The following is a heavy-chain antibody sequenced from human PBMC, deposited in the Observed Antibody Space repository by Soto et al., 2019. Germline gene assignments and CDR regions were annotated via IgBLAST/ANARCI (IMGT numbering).Heavy chain of an antibody. D-gene: IGHD5-12*01. CDR2: ISGSGGRT. CDR3: AKVVGYSGYRDACDI. J-gene: IGHJ3*02. Sequence: EVQLLESGGGLVQPGGSLRLSCAASGFTFSSYAMAWVRRAPGKGLKWVSVISGSGGRTYSADSVKGRFTISRDDSKNTVYLQMNSLRAEDTAVYYCAKVVGYSGYRDACDILGQGTMVTVSS. V-gene: IGHV3-23*01. CDR1: GFTFSSYA.